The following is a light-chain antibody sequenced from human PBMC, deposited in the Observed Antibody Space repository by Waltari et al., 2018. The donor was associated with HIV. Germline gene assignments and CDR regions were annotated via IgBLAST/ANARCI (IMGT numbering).Light chain of an antibody. CDR3: CSYAHNDPWV. Sequence: QSALTQPASVSGSPGQSITISCTGTRGDVGSYNLVSWYQHPPGKAPKLSISEVSKRPSWVSNRFSGSKSGTTASLTISGLQAEDEADYHCCSYAHNDPWVFGGGTRLTVL. V-gene: IGLV2-23*02. CDR2: EVS. J-gene: IGLJ3*02. CDR1: RGDVGSYNL.